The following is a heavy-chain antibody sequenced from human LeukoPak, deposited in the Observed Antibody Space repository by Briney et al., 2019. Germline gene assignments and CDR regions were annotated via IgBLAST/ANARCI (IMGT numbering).Heavy chain of an antibody. V-gene: IGHV3-7*01. CDR2: IKRDGSER. Sequence: PGGSLRLSCAASGLRFSDYWMSWVRQAPGKGLEWVASIKRDGSERNYVDSVKGRFVISRDNAKNSVYLQLSSLRAEDTAVYYCARHGYSYGYSLDYWGQGTLVTVSS. D-gene: IGHD5-18*01. CDR1: GLRFSDYW. J-gene: IGHJ4*02. CDR3: ARHGYSYGYSLDY.